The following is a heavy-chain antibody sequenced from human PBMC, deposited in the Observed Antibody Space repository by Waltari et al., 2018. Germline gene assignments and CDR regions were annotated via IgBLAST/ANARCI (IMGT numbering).Heavy chain of an antibody. D-gene: IGHD3-10*01. Sequence: QVQLQQWGAGLLKPSETLSLTCAVYGGSFSGYYWSWIRQPPGKGLEWIGEINHSGSTNYNPSLKSRVTISVDTSKNLFSLKLSSVTAADTAVYYCARGSMVRGVIISSAFDYWGQGTLVTVSS. CDR2: INHSGST. CDR1: GGSFSGYY. CDR3: ARGSMVRGVIISSAFDY. V-gene: IGHV4-34*01. J-gene: IGHJ4*02.